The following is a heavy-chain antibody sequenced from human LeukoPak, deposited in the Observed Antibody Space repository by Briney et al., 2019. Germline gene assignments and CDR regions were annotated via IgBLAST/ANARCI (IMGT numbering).Heavy chain of an antibody. V-gene: IGHV4-59*01. CDR2: IYYSGST. CDR1: GGSISSYY. D-gene: IGHD6-19*01. J-gene: IGHJ3*02. Sequence: SETLSLTCTVSGGSISSYYWSWIRQPPGKGLEWIGHIYYSGSTNYNPSLKSRVTISVDTSKNQFSLKLSSVTAADTAVYYCAGSMAVAGHDAFDIWGQGTMVTVSS. CDR3: AGSMAVAGHDAFDI.